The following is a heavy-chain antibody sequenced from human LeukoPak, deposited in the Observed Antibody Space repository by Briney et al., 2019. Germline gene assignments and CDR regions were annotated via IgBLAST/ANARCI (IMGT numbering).Heavy chain of an antibody. CDR1: GGSISSNIYY. CDR2: IYYDGIT. Sequence: PSETLSLTCTVSGGSISSNIYYWDWIRQPPGKGLEWIGTIYYDGITYYNPSLKSRVTISVDTSKNQFSLKLNSVTAADTAVYYCARPYCGGDCYSGDDWGQGTLVTVSS. CDR3: ARPYCGGDCYSGDD. D-gene: IGHD2-21*02. V-gene: IGHV4-39*07. J-gene: IGHJ4*02.